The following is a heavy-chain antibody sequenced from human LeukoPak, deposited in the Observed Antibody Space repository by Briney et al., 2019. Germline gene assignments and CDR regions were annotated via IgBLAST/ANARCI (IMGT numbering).Heavy chain of an antibody. CDR1: GGSISSRSYY. D-gene: IGHD3-22*01. Sequence: SETLSLTCTVSGGSISSRSYYWGWIRQPPGKGLEWIGSIYYSGSTYFNPSLKSRVTISVDTSKNQFSLKLSSVTATDTAVYYCARGKDYYDSSGYLNYWGQGTLVTVSS. J-gene: IGHJ4*02. V-gene: IGHV4-39*01. CDR2: IYYSGST. CDR3: ARGKDYYDSSGYLNY.